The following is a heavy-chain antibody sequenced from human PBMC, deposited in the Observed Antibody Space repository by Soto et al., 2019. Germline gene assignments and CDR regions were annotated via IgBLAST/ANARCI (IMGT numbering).Heavy chain of an antibody. CDR2: IYTSGST. CDR1: GGSISSYY. Sequence: PSETLSLTCTVSGGSISSYYWSWIRQPAGEGLEWIGRIYTSGSTNYNPSLKSRVTMSVDTSKNQFSLKLSSVTAADTAVYYCARDGGRSDFWSGYYTTYYYYGMDVWGQGTTVTVSS. CDR3: ARDGGRSDFWSGYYTTYYYYGMDV. D-gene: IGHD3-3*01. J-gene: IGHJ6*02. V-gene: IGHV4-4*07.